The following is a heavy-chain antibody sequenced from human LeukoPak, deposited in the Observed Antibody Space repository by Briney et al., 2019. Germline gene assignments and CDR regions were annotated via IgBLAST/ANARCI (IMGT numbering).Heavy chain of an antibody. D-gene: IGHD4-23*01. J-gene: IGHJ4*02. V-gene: IGHV3-74*01. CDR2: MNSDGSTT. Sequence: GGSLRLSCAASGFTFSSYDMSWVRQAPGKGLVWVSRMNSDGSTTTYADSVKGRFTISRDNAKNSLYLQMNSLRAEDTAVYYCAAHGGNWRYWGQGTLVT. CDR3: AAHGGNWRY. CDR1: GFTFSSYD.